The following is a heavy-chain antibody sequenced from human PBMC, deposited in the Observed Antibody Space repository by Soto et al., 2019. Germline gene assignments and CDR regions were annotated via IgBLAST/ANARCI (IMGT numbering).Heavy chain of an antibody. CDR2: IFYSGAF. CDR1: GGCVSSSVAY. CDR3: ARAPDTPSIVGVALPYFFDS. V-gene: IGHV4-31*03. J-gene: IGHJ4*02. Sequence: PSECMSLTCTVCGGCVSSSVAYWSWISQRPGMGLEWIGYIFYSGAFYYTPSLRGRVMILADTSKNHFTLRLSSVTAADTAVYYCARAPDTPSIVGVALPYFFDSWGQGTQVTVSS. D-gene: IGHD3-3*01.